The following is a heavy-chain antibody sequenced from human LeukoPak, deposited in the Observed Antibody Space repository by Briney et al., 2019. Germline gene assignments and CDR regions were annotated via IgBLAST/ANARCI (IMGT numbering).Heavy chain of an antibody. J-gene: IGHJ4*02. D-gene: IGHD3-16*01. V-gene: IGHV3-23*01. CDR1: GLTFSRHA. CDR3: ATRPPSETYYGVLDY. Sequence: RGSLRLSCEASGLTFSRHAMTWVRQAPGKGLEWVSGITGSGGSTYHAESVKGRFTISRDNSKNTLYLQMNSLRAEDTAVYYCATRPPSETYYGVLDYWGQGTLVTVSS. CDR2: ITGSGGST.